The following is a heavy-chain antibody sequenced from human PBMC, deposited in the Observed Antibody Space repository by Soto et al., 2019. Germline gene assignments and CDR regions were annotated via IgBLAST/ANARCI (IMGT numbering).Heavy chain of an antibody. J-gene: IGHJ6*02. CDR2: INSDGSST. CDR3: AKYYYGMDV. V-gene: IGHV3-74*01. CDR1: GFTFNLYP. Sequence: GGSLRLSCAASGFTFNLYPMNWVRQAPGKGLVWVSRINSDGSSTSYADSVKGRFTISRDNAKNTLYLQMNSLRAEDTAVYYCAKYYYGMDVWGQGTTVTVSS.